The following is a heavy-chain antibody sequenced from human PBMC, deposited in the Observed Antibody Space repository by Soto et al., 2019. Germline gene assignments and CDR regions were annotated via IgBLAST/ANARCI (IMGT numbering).Heavy chain of an antibody. Sequence: GGSLRLSCAASGFTFSSYSMNWVRQAPGKGLEWVSSISSSSSYIYYADSVKGRFTISRDNAKNSLYLQMNSLRAEDTAVYYCVRDPGIAASDTMAGTVGVQHWGQGTLVTVSS. D-gene: IGHD6-13*01. CDR2: ISSSSSYI. CDR1: GFTFSSYS. CDR3: VRDPGIAASDTMAGTVGVQH. J-gene: IGHJ1*01. V-gene: IGHV3-21*01.